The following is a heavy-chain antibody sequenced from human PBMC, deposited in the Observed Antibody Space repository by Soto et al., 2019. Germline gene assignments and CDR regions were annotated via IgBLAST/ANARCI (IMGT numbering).Heavy chain of an antibody. CDR1: GFIVTNTY. V-gene: IGHV3-53*01. D-gene: IGHD3-3*01. CDR3: AREPLWSGSLPLDAFDI. Sequence: EVKLVQSGGGVIQPGGSLRLSCTASGFIVTNTYMSWVRQAPGKGLEWVSVVYIDGGTEYADPVKGRFTTFRDNSKNTLHLQMNSLRAEDTAVYYCAREPLWSGSLPLDAFDIWGQGTMVTVSS. J-gene: IGHJ3*02. CDR2: VYIDGGT.